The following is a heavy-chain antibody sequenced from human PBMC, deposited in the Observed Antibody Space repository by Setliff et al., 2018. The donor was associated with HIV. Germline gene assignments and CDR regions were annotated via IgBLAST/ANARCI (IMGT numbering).Heavy chain of an antibody. CDR2: IVVGRGNT. CDR3: ARGGEYWYFDL. D-gene: IGHD4-17*01. V-gene: IGHV1-58*01. Sequence: SVKVSCKASGFTFTDSAVQWVRQTRGQRLEWIGWIVVGRGNTNYAQQFQGRVTITRDMSTSTAYMELSSLRSEDTAVYYCARGGEYWYFDLWGRGTLVTVSS. CDR1: GFTFTDSA. J-gene: IGHJ2*01.